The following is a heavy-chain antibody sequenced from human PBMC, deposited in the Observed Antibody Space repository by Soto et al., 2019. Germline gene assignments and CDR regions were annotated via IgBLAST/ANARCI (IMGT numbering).Heavy chain of an antibody. D-gene: IGHD3-22*01. J-gene: IGHJ4*02. CDR2: IYYSGNT. CDR3: AKTSYFDSSGYYQRNYFHF. CDR1: GDSISISTYY. V-gene: IGHV4-39*01. Sequence: QLQLQESGPGLVKPSETLSLTCTVSGDSISISTYYWGWIRQPPGKGLEWIGSIYYSGNTYYNPSLKSRVTISVDTSKNQFSLKLSSVTAADTAVYYCAKTSYFDSSGYYQRNYFHFWGQGTLVTVSS.